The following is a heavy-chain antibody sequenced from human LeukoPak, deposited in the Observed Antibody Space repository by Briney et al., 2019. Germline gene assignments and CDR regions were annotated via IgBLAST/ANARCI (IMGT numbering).Heavy chain of an antibody. CDR2: IYPGDSDT. V-gene: IGHV5-51*01. CDR1: GYSFTSYW. Sequence: GESLKISCKGSGYSFTSYWIGWVRQMPGKGLEWMGIIYPGDSDTRYSPSFQGQVTISADKSITTAYLQWSSLKASDTATYYCARPVGYCTSSNCYRYFDYWGQGTLVTVSS. J-gene: IGHJ4*02. D-gene: IGHD2-2*01. CDR3: ARPVGYCTSSNCYRYFDY.